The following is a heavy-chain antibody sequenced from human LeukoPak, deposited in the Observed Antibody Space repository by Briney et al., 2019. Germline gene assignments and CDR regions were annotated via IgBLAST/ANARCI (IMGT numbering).Heavy chain of an antibody. CDR1: GASIRNNNW. Sequence: SETLSLTCTVSGASIRNNNWWSWVRQPPGKGLEWIGEINHSGSTNYNPSLKSRVTISVDTSKNQFSLKLSSVTAADTAVYYCARGCSTSCYRYYYYYYGMDVWGQGTTVTVSS. CDR2: INHSGST. J-gene: IGHJ6*02. CDR3: ARGCSTSCYRYYYYYYGMDV. D-gene: IGHD2-2*01. V-gene: IGHV4-4*02.